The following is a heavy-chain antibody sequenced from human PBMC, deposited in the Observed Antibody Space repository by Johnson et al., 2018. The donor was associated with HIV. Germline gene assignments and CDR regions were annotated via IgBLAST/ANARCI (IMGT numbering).Heavy chain of an antibody. J-gene: IGHJ3*02. D-gene: IGHD6-13*01. Sequence: QVQLLESGGDLVKPGGSLRLSCAASGFTFRDYYMSWIRQAPGKGLEWVSCISSSGNTIYYTDSVQGRFTISRDNAKNSLYLQMNSLRAEDTAFYYCARDPSTAAADSKDAFDIWGQGTMVTVSS. CDR3: ARDPSTAAADSKDAFDI. CDR1: GFTFRDYY. V-gene: IGHV3-11*01. CDR2: ISSSGNTI.